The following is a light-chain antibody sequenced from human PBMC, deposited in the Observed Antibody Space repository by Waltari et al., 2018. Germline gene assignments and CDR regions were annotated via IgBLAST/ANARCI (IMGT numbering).Light chain of an antibody. CDR3: CSYTSSSVSYV. J-gene: IGLJ1*01. V-gene: IGLV2-14*01. CDR2: EVS. CDR1: SSDVGAYDS. Sequence: QSALTQPASVSGSPGQSIAISCTGTSSDVGAYDSVSWYQQHPGKAPNLVISEVSNRPSGVSNRFSGSRSGNTASLTISGLQAEDEADYYCCSYTSSSVSYVFGTGTRVTVL.